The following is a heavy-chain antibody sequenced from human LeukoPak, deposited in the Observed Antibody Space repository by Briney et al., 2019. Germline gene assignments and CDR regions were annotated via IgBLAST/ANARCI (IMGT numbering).Heavy chain of an antibody. CDR3: AKDSPRTTVTAQLDY. CDR1: GFTFSTYA. Sequence: GGSLRLSCAASGFTFSTYAIHWVRQAPGKGLEWVASISYDGSNKYYADSVKGRFTISRDNSKNTLYLQMNSLRAEDTAVYYCAKDSPRTTVTAQLDYWGQGTLVTVSS. D-gene: IGHD4-17*01. V-gene: IGHV3-30-3*01. J-gene: IGHJ4*02. CDR2: ISYDGSNK.